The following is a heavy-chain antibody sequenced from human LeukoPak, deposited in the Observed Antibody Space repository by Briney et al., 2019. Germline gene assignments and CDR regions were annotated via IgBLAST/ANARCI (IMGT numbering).Heavy chain of an antibody. J-gene: IGHJ5*02. CDR3: ARVGPSFMAVPTAGGYNWFGP. CDR1: GGTFSSYA. D-gene: IGHD2-2*01. Sequence: ASVKVSCKASGGTFSSYAISWVRQAPGQGLEWMGGIIPIFGTANYAQKFQGRVTITADKSTSTAYMELSSLRSEDTAVYYCARVGPSFMAVPTAGGYNWFGPWGQGTLVIVSS. CDR2: IIPIFGTA. V-gene: IGHV1-69*06.